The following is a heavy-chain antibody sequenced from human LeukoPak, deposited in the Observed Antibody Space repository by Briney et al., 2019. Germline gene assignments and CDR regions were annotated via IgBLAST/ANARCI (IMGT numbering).Heavy chain of an antibody. D-gene: IGHD3-22*01. J-gene: IGHJ4*02. CDR3: ARISSGYSIYHD. CDR2: IITNLGIA. Sequence: SVTLSFTASGCTFTSYAISWVRHAPGQGLELMGSIITNLGIANNAKKFQGRVAIIADKTSRTAYMELGSLRSEDTAVYYCARISSGYSIYHDWGQGTLVTVSS. V-gene: IGHV1-69*04. CDR1: GCTFTSYA.